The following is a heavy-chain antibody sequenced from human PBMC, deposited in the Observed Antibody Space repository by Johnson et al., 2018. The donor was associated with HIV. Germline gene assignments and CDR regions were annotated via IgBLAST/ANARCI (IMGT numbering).Heavy chain of an antibody. CDR2: IYSGGST. J-gene: IGHJ3*02. V-gene: IGHV3-66*01. D-gene: IGHD3-10*01. Sequence: EVQLVESGGGWVQPGGSLRLSCAASGFTVSSNYMSWVRQAPGKGLEWVSVIYSGGSTYYADSVKGRFTISRDNSKNTLYLQMNSLRAEDTAVYYCARSGYGSGSTHDAFDIWGQGTMVTVSS. CDR1: GFTVSSNY. CDR3: ARSGYGSGSTHDAFDI.